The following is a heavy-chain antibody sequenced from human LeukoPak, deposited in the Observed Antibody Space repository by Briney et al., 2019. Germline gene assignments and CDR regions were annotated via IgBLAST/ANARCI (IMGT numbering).Heavy chain of an antibody. CDR3: ARYGRLRSSQANCFDL. CDR1: GGSISTYY. V-gene: IGHV4-59*08. CDR2: IYYSGIT. Sequence: SETLSLTCTVSGGSISTYYWSWIRQPPGKGLEWIGYIYYSGITNYSPSLKSRVTMSVDTSKDQFTLKVKSVSAADTAMYYCARYGRLRSSQANCFDLWGQGTLVTVSS. D-gene: IGHD1-26*01. J-gene: IGHJ5*02.